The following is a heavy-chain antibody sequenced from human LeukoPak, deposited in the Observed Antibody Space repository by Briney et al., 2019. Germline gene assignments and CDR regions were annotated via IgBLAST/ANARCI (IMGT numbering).Heavy chain of an antibody. D-gene: IGHD3-3*01. Sequence: ASVKVSCKASGYTFTSYAMHWVRQAPGQRLEWMGWINAGNGNTKYSQKFQGRVTITRDTSASTAYMELSRLRSDDTAVYYCARGNIYDFWSGYYGGYYFDYWGQGTLVTVSS. CDR2: INAGNGNT. V-gene: IGHV1-3*01. CDR3: ARGNIYDFWSGYYGGYYFDY. J-gene: IGHJ4*02. CDR1: GYTFTSYA.